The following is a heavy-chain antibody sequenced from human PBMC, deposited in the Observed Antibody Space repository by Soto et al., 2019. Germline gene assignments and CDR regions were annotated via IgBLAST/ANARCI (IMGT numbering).Heavy chain of an antibody. CDR1: GYSFTDYQ. Sequence: ASVKVSCKASGYSFTDYQIHWVQQAPGQGLEWLGRINPKSGGTSTAQKFQGWVTMTTDTSISTASMELTRLTSDDTAIYYCARGDSTDCSNGVCSFFYNHGMDVWGQGTTVTVSS. D-gene: IGHD2-8*01. CDR2: INPKSGGT. J-gene: IGHJ6*02. CDR3: ARGDSTDCSNGVCSFFYNHGMDV. V-gene: IGHV1-2*04.